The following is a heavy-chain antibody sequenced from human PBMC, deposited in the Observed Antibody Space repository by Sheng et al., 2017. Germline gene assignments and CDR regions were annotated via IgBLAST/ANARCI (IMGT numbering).Heavy chain of an antibody. J-gene: IGHJ1*01. D-gene: IGHD6-13*01. CDR1: GYTFTSYD. CDR3: ARADTIGAAAYFQH. V-gene: IGHV1-18*01. Sequence: QVQLVQSGAEVKKPGASVKVSCKASGYTFTSYDITWVRQAPGQGLEWMGWISTYNGNTNYAQKLQGRVTMTTDTSTSTVYMELRSLRSDDTAVYYCARADTIGAAAYFQHWGQGTLVTVSS. CDR2: ISTYNGNT.